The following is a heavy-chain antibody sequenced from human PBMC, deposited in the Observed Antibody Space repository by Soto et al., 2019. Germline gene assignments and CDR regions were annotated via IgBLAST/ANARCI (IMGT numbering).Heavy chain of an antibody. V-gene: IGHV4-39*02. J-gene: IGHJ4*02. D-gene: IGHD3-22*01. CDR2: IYYSGST. Sequence: SETLSLTCTVSGGSISSSSYYWGWIRQPPGKGLEWIGSIYYSGSTYYNPSLKSRVTISVDTSKNQFSLKLSSVTAADTAVYYCAREGVVVIPIHTFDYWGQGTLVT. CDR1: GGSISSSSYY. CDR3: AREGVVVIPIHTFDY.